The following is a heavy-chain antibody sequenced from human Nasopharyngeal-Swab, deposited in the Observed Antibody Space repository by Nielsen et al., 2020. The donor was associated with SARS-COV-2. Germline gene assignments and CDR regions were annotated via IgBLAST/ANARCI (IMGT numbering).Heavy chain of an antibody. D-gene: IGHD1-20*01. Sequence: GESLKISCAASGFTFSSYAMSWVRQAPGKGLEWVSAISGSGGSTYYADSVKGRFTISRDNSKNTVYLQVNSLRAEDTAVYYCAKRYNWNPRENYFDYWGQGTLVTVSS. CDR1: GFTFSSYA. J-gene: IGHJ4*02. V-gene: IGHV3-23*01. CDR3: AKRYNWNPRENYFDY. CDR2: ISGSGGST.